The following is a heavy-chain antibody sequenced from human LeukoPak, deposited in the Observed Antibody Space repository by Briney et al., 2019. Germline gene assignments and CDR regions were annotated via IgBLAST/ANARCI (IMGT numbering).Heavy chain of an antibody. CDR1: GGSISSHY. V-gene: IGHV4-59*11. CDR2: IYYSGST. CDR3: ARDDYYGRWFDP. D-gene: IGHD3-10*01. J-gene: IGHJ5*02. Sequence: SETLSLTCTVSGGSISSHYWSWIRQPPGKGLEWIGYIYYSGSTNYNPSLKSRVTISVDTSKNQFSLKLSFVTAADTAVYYCARDDYYGRWFDPWGQGTLVTVSS.